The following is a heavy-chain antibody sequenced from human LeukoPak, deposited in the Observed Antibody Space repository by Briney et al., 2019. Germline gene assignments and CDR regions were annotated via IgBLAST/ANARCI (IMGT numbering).Heavy chain of an antibody. CDR1: GFTFSSYS. CDR3: ARLMVYAWVVDY. Sequence: GSPRLSCAASGFTFSSYSMNWVRQAPGKGMEWVSYISRSSSTIYYADSVKGRFTITRDNAKNSLYLQMNSLRAEDTAVYYCARLMVYAWVVDYWGQGTLVTVSS. J-gene: IGHJ4*02. CDR2: ISRSSSTI. D-gene: IGHD2-8*01. V-gene: IGHV3-48*01.